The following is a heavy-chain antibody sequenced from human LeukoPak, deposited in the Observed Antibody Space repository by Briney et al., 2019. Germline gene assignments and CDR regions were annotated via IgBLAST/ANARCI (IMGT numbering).Heavy chain of an antibody. CDR2: THTDGTST. J-gene: IGHJ4*02. D-gene: IGHD3-22*01. CDR3: VRSRNYYESSVYYRSFYFDY. CDR1: GFTFSSYW. V-gene: IGHV3-74*01. Sequence: GGSLRLSCAASGFTFSSYWMHWVRQVPGEGPVWVSRTHTDGTSTTYADSVKGRFTISRDNAENTLYLQMNSLRAEDTAVYYCVRSRNYYESSVYYRSFYFDYWGQGTLVTVSS.